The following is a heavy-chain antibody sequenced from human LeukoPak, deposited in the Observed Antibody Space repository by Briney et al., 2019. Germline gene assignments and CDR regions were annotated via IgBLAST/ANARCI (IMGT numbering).Heavy chain of an antibody. CDR2: FDPEDAET. CDR1: GYPLTELS. D-gene: IGHD6-13*01. J-gene: IGHJ5*02. CDR3: ARAGEIAAAGTLYNWVDP. Sequence: ASVKVSCKVSGYPLTELSIHWVRQAPGQGLEWMGGFDPEDAETVSAQKFQGRVTMTRDTSISTAYMELSRLRSDDTAVYYCARAGEIAAAGTLYNWVDPWGQGTLVTVSS. V-gene: IGHV1-24*01.